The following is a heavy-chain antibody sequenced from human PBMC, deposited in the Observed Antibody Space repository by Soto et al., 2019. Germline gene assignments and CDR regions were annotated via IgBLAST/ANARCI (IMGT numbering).Heavy chain of an antibody. CDR3: ARDLMAAVGRHFYYGMDV. Sequence: ASVKVSCKASGYTFTVYYMHWVRQAPGQGLEWVGWLNPSSGGTNFAQKFQDRVTMTTDTSINTTYMEMSRLRSDDTAIYYCARDLMAAVGRHFYYGMDVWGQ. V-gene: IGHV1-2*02. CDR2: LNPSSGGT. CDR1: GYTFTVYY. J-gene: IGHJ6*01. D-gene: IGHD2-15*01.